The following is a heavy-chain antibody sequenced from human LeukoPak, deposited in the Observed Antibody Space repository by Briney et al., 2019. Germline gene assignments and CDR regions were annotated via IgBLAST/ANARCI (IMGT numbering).Heavy chain of an antibody. Sequence: SETLSLTCAVYGGSFSGYYWSWIRQPAGKGPEWIGRIHTSGSTNYNPSLKSRVTMSVDTSKNQFSLKLSSVTAADTAVYYCARDRYYYASSGYSQLFDYWGQGTLVTVSS. V-gene: IGHV4-4*07. CDR1: GGSFSGYY. J-gene: IGHJ4*02. CDR3: ARDRYYYASSGYSQLFDY. CDR2: IHTSGST. D-gene: IGHD3-22*01.